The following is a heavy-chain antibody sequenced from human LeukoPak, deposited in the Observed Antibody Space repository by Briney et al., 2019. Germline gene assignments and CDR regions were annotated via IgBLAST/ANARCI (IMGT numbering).Heavy chain of an antibody. CDR2: IRYDGSNK. V-gene: IGHV3-30*02. J-gene: IGHJ4*02. D-gene: IGHD3-22*01. CDR3: AKVDNYYDSSGYYPFDY. Sequence: PGGSLRLSCAASGFTFSSYGMHWVRQAPGKGLEWVAFIRYDGSNKYYADSVKGRFTISRDNSKNTLYLQMNSLRAEDTAVYYCAKVDNYYDSSGYYPFDYWGQGTLVTVSS. CDR1: GFTFSSYG.